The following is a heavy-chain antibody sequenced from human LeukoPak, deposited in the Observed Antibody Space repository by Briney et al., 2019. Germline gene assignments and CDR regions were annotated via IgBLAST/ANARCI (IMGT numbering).Heavy chain of an antibody. CDR1: GGSISSSSYY. J-gene: IGHJ4*02. V-gene: IGHV4-39*07. D-gene: IGHD2-15*01. Sequence: PSETLSLTCTVSGGSISSSSYYWGWIRQPPGKGLEWIGSIYYSGSTYYNPSLKSRVTISVDTSKNQFSLKLSSVTAADTAVYYCARGREWWYMVDYWGQGTLVTVSS. CDR3: ARGREWWYMVDY. CDR2: IYYSGST.